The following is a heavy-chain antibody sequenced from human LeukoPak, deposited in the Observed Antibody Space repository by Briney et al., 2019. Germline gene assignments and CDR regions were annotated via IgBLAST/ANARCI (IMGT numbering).Heavy chain of an antibody. J-gene: IGHJ4*02. Sequence: GGSLRVSCAASGFTVSSNYMSWVRQAPGKGLEWVSVIYSGGSTYYADSVKGRFTISRDNSKNTLYLQMNSLRAEDTAVYYCARGHVPADYWGQGTLVTVSS. CDR1: GFTVSSNY. CDR2: IYSGGST. D-gene: IGHD3-10*02. V-gene: IGHV3-66*01. CDR3: ARGHVPADY.